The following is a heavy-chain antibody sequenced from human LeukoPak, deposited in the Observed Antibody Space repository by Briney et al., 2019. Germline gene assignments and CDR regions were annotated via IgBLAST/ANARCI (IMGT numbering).Heavy chain of an antibody. Sequence: SVKVSCKASGGTISSFAISWVRQAPGQGLEWMGGFLPIFGSTNYAQKFQGRVTITADESTSTAYMELSSLRSEDTAVYYCARGPLELTRLGDWGQGTLVTVSS. V-gene: IGHV1-69*13. CDR1: GGTISSFA. J-gene: IGHJ1*01. CDR3: ARGPLELTRLGD. D-gene: IGHD3-10*01. CDR2: FLPIFGST.